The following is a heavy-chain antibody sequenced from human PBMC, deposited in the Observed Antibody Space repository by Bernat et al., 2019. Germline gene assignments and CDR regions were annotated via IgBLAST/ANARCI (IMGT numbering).Heavy chain of an antibody. CDR3: ARGFLNCGGDCYDALYYYYYGMDV. CDR1: GGTFSSYA. Sequence: QVQLVQSGAEVKKPGSSVKVSCKASGGTFSSYAISWVRQAPGQGLEWMGRIIPILGIANYAQKFQGRVTITADKSTSTAYMELSSLRSEDTAVYYCARGFLNCGGDCYDALYYYYYGMDVWGQGTTVTVSS. D-gene: IGHD2-21*02. J-gene: IGHJ6*02. CDR2: IIPILGIA. V-gene: IGHV1-69*04.